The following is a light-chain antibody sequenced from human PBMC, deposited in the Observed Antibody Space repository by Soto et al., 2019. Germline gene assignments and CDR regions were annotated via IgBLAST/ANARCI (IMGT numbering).Light chain of an antibody. CDR3: ASFTNTYSYV. CDR1: SGDVGAYDF. V-gene: IGLV2-14*01. Sequence: QSVLTQPASVSGSPGQSITIPCTGTSGDVGAYDFVSWYQQHPGKAPRLMIYNVNNRPAGASNRFSGSKSGSTASLTISTLQAEDEADYYCASFTNTYSYVFGAGTKVTVL. J-gene: IGLJ1*01. CDR2: NVN.